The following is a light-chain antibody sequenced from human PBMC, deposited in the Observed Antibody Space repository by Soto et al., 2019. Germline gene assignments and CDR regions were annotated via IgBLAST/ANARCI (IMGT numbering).Light chain of an antibody. CDR3: PSYDSSLGEWV. CDR2: GGS. CDR1: SSNIGADYA. V-gene: IGLV1-40*01. Sequence: QAVVTQPPSVSGAPGQRVTISCTGSSSNIGADYAVHWYQQLPGTAPKLLIYGGSNRPSGVPDRFSGSKSGTSASLAVTGLQAEYEAYYSFPSYDSSLGEWVFGGGTTLTVL. J-gene: IGLJ3*02.